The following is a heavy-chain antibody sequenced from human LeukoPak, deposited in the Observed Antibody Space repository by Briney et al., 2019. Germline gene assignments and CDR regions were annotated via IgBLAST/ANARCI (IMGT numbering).Heavy chain of an antibody. J-gene: IGHJ4*02. CDR1: GFTFSSYW. D-gene: IGHD5-18*01. CDR3: ARGASGYSYG. CDR2: INSDGTST. V-gene: IGHV3-74*01. Sequence: PGGSLRLSCAASGFTFSSYWMHWVRQVPGKGLVWVSRINSDGTSTTYADSVKGRFTISRDNAKNTLYLQMNSLRAEDTAVYHCARGASGYSYGWGQGTLVTVSS.